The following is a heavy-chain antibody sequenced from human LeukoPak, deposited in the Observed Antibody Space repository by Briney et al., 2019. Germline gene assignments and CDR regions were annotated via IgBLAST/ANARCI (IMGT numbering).Heavy chain of an antibody. CDR1: GFTVSSNY. CDR2: IYSGPTTYLTQT. Sequence: GGSLRLSCAASGFTVSSNYMSWVRQAPGKGLEWVSLIYSGPTTYLTQTYYADSVKGRFTISRDNSKNTLYLQMNSLRAEDTAVYYCARGGVYCSSTSCYGVAFDIWGQGTMVTVSS. V-gene: IGHV3-66*01. D-gene: IGHD2-2*01. J-gene: IGHJ3*02. CDR3: ARGGVYCSSTSCYGVAFDI.